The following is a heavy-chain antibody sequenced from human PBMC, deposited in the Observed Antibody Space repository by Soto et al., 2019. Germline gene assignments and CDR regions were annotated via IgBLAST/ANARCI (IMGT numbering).Heavy chain of an antibody. CDR1: GASITYGAYY. V-gene: IGHV4-31*03. Sequence: SEPLSLTFTVSGASITYGAYYWSWIRQHPGKGLEWIGYIYYSGSTYYNPSLKSRVTISVDTSKNQFSLKLSSVTAADTAVYYCARVKGNWNGDNYFDYWGQGTLVTVSS. CDR3: ARVKGNWNGDNYFDY. CDR2: IYYSGST. D-gene: IGHD1-20*01. J-gene: IGHJ4*02.